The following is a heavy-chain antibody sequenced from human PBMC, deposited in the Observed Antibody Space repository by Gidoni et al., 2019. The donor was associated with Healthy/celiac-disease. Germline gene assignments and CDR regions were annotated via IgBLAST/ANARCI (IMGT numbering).Heavy chain of an antibody. Sequence: QVQLVESGGGVVQPGRSLRLSFAASGFTFSSYGMHWVRQAPGKGLEWVAVIWYDGSNKYYADSVKGRFTISRDNSKNTLYLQMNSLRAEDTAVYYCAVSIRGGSFDYWGQGTLVTVSS. CDR3: AVSIRGGSFDY. V-gene: IGHV3-33*01. CDR1: GFTFSSYG. J-gene: IGHJ4*02. D-gene: IGHD3-16*01. CDR2: IWYDGSNK.